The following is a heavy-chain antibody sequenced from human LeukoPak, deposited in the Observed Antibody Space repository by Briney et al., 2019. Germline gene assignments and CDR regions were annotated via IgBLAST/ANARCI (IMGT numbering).Heavy chain of an antibody. Sequence: GGSLRLSCAASGFSFSSYAMHWVRQAPGKGLEWEAVISYDGSNEYYPDSVKGRFTISRDNSKNTLYLQMNSLRAEDTAVYYCARDSSGSYNWFDPWGQGTLVTVSS. CDR1: GFSFSSYA. CDR3: ARDSSGSYNWFDP. CDR2: ISYDGSNE. D-gene: IGHD6-19*01. J-gene: IGHJ5*02. V-gene: IGHV3-30*04.